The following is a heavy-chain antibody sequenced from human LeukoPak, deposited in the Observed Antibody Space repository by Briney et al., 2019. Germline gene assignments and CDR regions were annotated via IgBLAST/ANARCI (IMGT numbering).Heavy chain of an antibody. J-gene: IGHJ4*02. D-gene: IGHD3-3*01. V-gene: IGHV4-38-2*02. CDR2: IYHSGST. CDR1: GYSISSGYY. CDR3: ARVASYDFWGGYYTFDY. Sequence: PSETLSLTCTVSGYSISSGYYWGWIRQPPGKGLEWVGSIYHSGSTYYNPSLKSRVTISVDTSKNQFSLKLSSVTAADTAVYYCARVASYDFWGGYYTFDYWGQGTLVTVSS.